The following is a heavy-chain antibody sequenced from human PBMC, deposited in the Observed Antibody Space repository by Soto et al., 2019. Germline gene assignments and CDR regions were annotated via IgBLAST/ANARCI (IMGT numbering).Heavy chain of an antibody. CDR1: GGSISSSNW. D-gene: IGHD3-22*01. Sequence: SETLSLTCAVSGGSISSSNWWSWVRQPPGKGLEWIGEIYHSGSTNYNPSLKSRVTISVDKSKNQFSLKLSSVTAADMAVYYCARAYYYDSSGYYYFVYWGQGTLVTVSS. J-gene: IGHJ4*02. CDR3: ARAYYYDSSGYYYFVY. CDR2: IYHSGST. V-gene: IGHV4-4*02.